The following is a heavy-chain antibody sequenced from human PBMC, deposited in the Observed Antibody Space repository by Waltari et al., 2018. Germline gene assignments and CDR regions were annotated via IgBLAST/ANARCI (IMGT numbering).Heavy chain of an antibody. CDR2: INHSGST. Sequence: QVQLQQWGAGLLKPSETLSLTCAVYGGSFSGYYWSWIRQPPGKGLEWIGEINHSGSTNYNPSLKSRVTISVDTSKNQFSLKLSSVTAADTAVYYCARDYGEMYYFDYWGQGTLVTVSS. D-gene: IGHD4-17*01. CDR1: GGSFSGYY. V-gene: IGHV4-34*01. J-gene: IGHJ4*02. CDR3: ARDYGEMYYFDY.